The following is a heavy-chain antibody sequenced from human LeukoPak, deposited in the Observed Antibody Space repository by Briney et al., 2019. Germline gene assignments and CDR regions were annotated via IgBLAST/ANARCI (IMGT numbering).Heavy chain of an antibody. J-gene: IGHJ3*02. CDR2: IYSDGRT. CDR1: GFTVSTNY. CDR3: ARDSGRFDVFDI. Sequence: GGSLRLSCAASGFTVSTNYMSWVRQAPGKGLEWVSVIYSDGRTYYADSVKGRFTISRDNSKNTLYLQMNSLRAEDTAVYYCARDSGRFDVFDIWGQGTMITVSS. V-gene: IGHV3-53*01. D-gene: IGHD3-10*01.